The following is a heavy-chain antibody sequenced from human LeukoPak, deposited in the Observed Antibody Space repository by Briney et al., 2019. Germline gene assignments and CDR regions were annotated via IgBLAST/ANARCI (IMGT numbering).Heavy chain of an antibody. D-gene: IGHD5-18*01. J-gene: IGHJ4*02. CDR1: GGSINSGSFI. CDR2: VFTTGST. Sequence: PSETLSLTCTVSGGSINSGSFIRNWIRQPAGKGLEWIGRVFTTGSTNYKPSLKSRVTISVDPSKNQFSLNLISVTVADTAVYYCARSGYSYGRYYFDSWGQGTLVTVSS. CDR3: ARSGYSYGRYYFDS. V-gene: IGHV4-61*02.